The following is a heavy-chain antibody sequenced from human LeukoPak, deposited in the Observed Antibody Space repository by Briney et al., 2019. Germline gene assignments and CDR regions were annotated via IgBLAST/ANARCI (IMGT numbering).Heavy chain of an antibody. CDR3: AKWRVAGTKLLLREYYYYGMDV. CDR1: GFTFNNFA. CDR2: ISGSGGST. V-gene: IGHV3-23*01. Sequence: GGSLRLSCAASGFTFNNFAIHWVRQAPGKGLEWVSAISGSGGSTYYADSVKGRFTISRDNSKNTLYLQMNSLRAEDTAVYYCAKWRVAGTKLLLREYYYYGMDVWGQGTTVTVSS. D-gene: IGHD6-19*01. J-gene: IGHJ6*02.